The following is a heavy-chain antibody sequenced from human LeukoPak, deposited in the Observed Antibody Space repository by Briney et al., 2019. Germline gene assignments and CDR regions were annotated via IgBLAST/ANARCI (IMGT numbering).Heavy chain of an antibody. CDR3: ARDPSVYCSGGSCYLDY. CDR1: RFTFXXYS. CDR2: ISSSGSRI. D-gene: IGHD2-15*01. V-gene: IGHV3-48*02. J-gene: IGHJ4*02. Sequence: GALRLXXXXSRFTFXXYSLKWVRQAPGKGVEWVSYISSSGSRIYYADSVKGRFTISRDNANNSLYLQMNSLRDEDTAVYYCARDPSVYCSGGSCYLDYWGQGTLVTVSS.